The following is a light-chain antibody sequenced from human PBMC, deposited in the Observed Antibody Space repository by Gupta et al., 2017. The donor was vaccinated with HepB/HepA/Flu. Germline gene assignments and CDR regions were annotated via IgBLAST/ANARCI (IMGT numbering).Light chain of an antibody. Sequence: ETVLTQSLATLPLSPGQRATLSCRASQSVNSYLAWYQQKPGQARRLLIYDASQRATGIPARFSGSGYGTDFTLTISSLEPKDFAVYYCQQRNIWPPLTFGGGTKVEI. V-gene: IGKV3-11*01. CDR1: QSVNSY. CDR3: QQRNIWPPLT. J-gene: IGKJ4*01. CDR2: DAS.